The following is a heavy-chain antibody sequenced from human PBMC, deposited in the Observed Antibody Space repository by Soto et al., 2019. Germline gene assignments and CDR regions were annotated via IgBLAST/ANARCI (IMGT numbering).Heavy chain of an antibody. J-gene: IGHJ6*02. Sequence: SETLSLTCTVSGGSISSSSYYWGWIRQPPGKGLEWIGSIYYSGSTYYNPSLKSRVTISVDTSKNQFSLKLSSVTAADTAVYYCTITMVRGVHYYYYYGMDVWGQGTTVTVSS. CDR2: IYYSGST. D-gene: IGHD3-10*01. CDR1: GGSISSSSYY. CDR3: TITMVRGVHYYYYYGMDV. V-gene: IGHV4-39*01.